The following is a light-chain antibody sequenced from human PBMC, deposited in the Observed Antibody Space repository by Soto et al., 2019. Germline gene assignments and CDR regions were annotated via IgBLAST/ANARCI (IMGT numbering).Light chain of an antibody. Sequence: DLQMTQSPSSLSSSLGDSVTITCRASQSISSYLNWYQQRTGKASNLLIYDETRLHSGVPQRLSGGGSGTELNLTISRPQPDDFATYYCQKYNYYPLSCGGGTKVDIK. CDR3: QKYNYYPLS. CDR1: QSISSY. V-gene: IGKV1-39*01. CDR2: DET. J-gene: IGKJ4*01.